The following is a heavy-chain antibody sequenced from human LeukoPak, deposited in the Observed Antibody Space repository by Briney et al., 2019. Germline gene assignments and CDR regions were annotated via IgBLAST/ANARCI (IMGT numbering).Heavy chain of an antibody. CDR2: ITSRSSYI. J-gene: IGHJ4*02. V-gene: IGHV3-21*04. CDR3: AAPSAYCGGDCYQPFDY. Sequence: GGSLRLSCAASGFTFSGYSMNWVRQAPGRGLEWVSCITSRSSYIYYADSVKGRFTISRDNSKNTLYLQMNSLRAEDTAVYYCAAPSAYCGGDCYQPFDYWGQGTLVTVSS. CDR1: GFTFSGYS. D-gene: IGHD2-21*02.